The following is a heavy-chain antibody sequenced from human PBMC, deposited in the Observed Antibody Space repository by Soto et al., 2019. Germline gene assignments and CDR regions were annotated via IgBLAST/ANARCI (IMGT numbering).Heavy chain of an antibody. V-gene: IGHV4-39*01. J-gene: IGHJ5*02. Sequence: QLQLQESGPGLVKPSETLSLTCTVSGGSISSSSYSWDWIRQPPGKGLEWIGNIFYSGSTYSNPSLKSRVTISVDTSKNQFSLKLNSVTAADTAVYYCARYQFEAAAGHFDPWGQGTLVTVSS. CDR3: ARYQFEAAAGHFDP. D-gene: IGHD6-13*01. CDR1: GGSISSSSYS. CDR2: IFYSGST.